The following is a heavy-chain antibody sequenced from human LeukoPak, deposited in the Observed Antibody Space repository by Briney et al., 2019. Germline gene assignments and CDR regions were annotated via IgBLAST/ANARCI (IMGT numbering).Heavy chain of an antibody. J-gene: IGHJ4*02. D-gene: IGHD1-26*01. CDR3: ASQSSIVGATFAFDY. V-gene: IGHV4-38-2*02. CDR2: IYHSGST. CDR1: GYSISSGYY. Sequence: SETLSLTCTVSGYSISSGYYWGWIRQPPGKGLEWIGSIYHSGSTYYNPSLKSRVTISVDTSKNQFSLKLSSVTAADTAVYYCASQSSIVGATFAFDYWGQGTLVTVSS.